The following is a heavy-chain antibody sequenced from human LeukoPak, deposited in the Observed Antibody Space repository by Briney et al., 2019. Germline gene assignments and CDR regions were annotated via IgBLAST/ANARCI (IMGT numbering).Heavy chain of an antibody. Sequence: ASVKVSCKASGYTFTSYYMHWVRQAPGQGLEWMGIINPSGGSTSYAQKFQGRVTMTRDTSTSTVYMELSSLRSEDTAVYYCAKDMNIVATWFSDWGQGTLVTVSS. CDR1: GYTFTSYY. CDR2: INPSGGST. D-gene: IGHD5-12*01. CDR3: AKDMNIVATWFSD. J-gene: IGHJ4*02. V-gene: IGHV1-46*01.